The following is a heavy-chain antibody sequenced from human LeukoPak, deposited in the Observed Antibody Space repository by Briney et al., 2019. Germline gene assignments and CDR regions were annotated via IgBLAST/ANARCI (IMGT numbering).Heavy chain of an antibody. Sequence: PETLSLTCTVSGGSISSSTYYWGWIRQPPGKGLEWIGNIYYRGSTYYNPSLKSRVTISVDTSKNQFSLKLSSVTAADTAIYYCARDSGGYDFDYWGQGTLVTVSS. D-gene: IGHD2-15*01. CDR1: GGSISSSTYY. V-gene: IGHV4-39*02. CDR3: ARDSGGYDFDY. J-gene: IGHJ4*02. CDR2: IYYRGST.